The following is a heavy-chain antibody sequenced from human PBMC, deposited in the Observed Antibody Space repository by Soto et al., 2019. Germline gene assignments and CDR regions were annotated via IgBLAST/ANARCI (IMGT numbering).Heavy chain of an antibody. Sequence: RRLSCAASGFTFSSYSMNWVRQAPGKGLEWVSYISSSSSTIYYADSVKGRFTISRDNAKNSLYLQMNSLRDEDTAVYYCARTSITIFGVVDGFDPWGQGTLVTVSS. D-gene: IGHD3-3*01. CDR1: GFTFSSYS. J-gene: IGHJ5*02. CDR3: ARTSITIFGVVDGFDP. V-gene: IGHV3-48*02. CDR2: ISSSSSTI.